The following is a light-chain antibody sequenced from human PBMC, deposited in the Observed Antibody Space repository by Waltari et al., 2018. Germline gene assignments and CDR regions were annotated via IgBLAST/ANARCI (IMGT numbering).Light chain of an antibody. V-gene: IGLV2-14*03. CDR1: SSDVGGYDY. Sequence: QSALTQPVSVSGSLGQSITISCTGTSSDVGGYDYVSWYQPHPNKAPRLLIDGVRNRPSGISSRFSASKSGNTASLTISGLQSDDESHYYCSSYTRSGARIFGSGTKVTVL. CDR3: SSYTRSGARI. J-gene: IGLJ6*01. CDR2: GVR.